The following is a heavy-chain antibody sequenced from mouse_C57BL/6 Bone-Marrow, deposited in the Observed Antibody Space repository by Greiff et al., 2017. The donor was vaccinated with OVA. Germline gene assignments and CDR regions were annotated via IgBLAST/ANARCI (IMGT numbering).Heavy chain of an antibody. CDR2: IYPGNSDT. J-gene: IGHJ2*01. Sequence: VQLKQSGTVLVRPGASVKMSCKTSGYTFTSYWMHWVKQRPGQGLEWIGAIYPGNSDTSYNQKFKGKATLTAVTSASTAYMELSSLTDEDSAVYYCFCYGSSSFDYWGQGTTLTVSS. V-gene: IGHV1-5*01. CDR3: FCYGSSSFDY. CDR1: GYTFTSYW. D-gene: IGHD1-1*01.